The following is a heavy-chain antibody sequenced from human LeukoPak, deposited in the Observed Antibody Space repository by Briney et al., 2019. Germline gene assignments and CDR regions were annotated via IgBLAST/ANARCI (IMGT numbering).Heavy chain of an antibody. CDR1: GGSFSDYS. V-gene: IGHV4-34*01. CDR3: ARVAYRYSINDWSRTGLGAYPTKYYYHMDV. Sequence: PSETLSLTCAVYGGSFSDYSWTWIRQAPGEGLEWIGEINHNGGTNHNPSLVSRVIMSVDTSKNQFSLKVSSVTAADTAVYYCARVAYRYSINDWSRTGLGAYPTKYYYHMDVWGKGTTVTVSS. D-gene: IGHD3-9*01. J-gene: IGHJ6*03. CDR2: INHNGGT.